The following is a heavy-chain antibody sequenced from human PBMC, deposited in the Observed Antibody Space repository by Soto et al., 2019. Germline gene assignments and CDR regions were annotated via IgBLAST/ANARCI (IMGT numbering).Heavy chain of an antibody. D-gene: IGHD7-27*01. Sequence: SVKVSCKASGGTFSSYAISWVRQAPGQGLEWMGGIIPIFGTANYAQKFQGRVTITADESTSTAYMELSSLRSEDTAVYCCARVGAGDGWFDPWGQGTLVTVSS. V-gene: IGHV1-69*13. CDR1: GGTFSSYA. CDR2: IIPIFGTA. J-gene: IGHJ5*02. CDR3: ARVGAGDGWFDP.